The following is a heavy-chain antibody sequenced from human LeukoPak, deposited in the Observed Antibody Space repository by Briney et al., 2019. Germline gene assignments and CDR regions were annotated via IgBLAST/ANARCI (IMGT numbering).Heavy chain of an antibody. J-gene: IGHJ6*02. CDR2: TYYRSKWYY. V-gene: IGHV6-1*01. Sequence: HSQTLSLTCAISGDSFSSISVAWNWIRQSPSRGLEWLGRTYYRSKWYYEYAVSVKSRINISPDTSKNQFSLQLTSVTPEDTAVYYCSLARSEYHYGMDVWGQGTTVTVSS. CDR1: GDSFSSISVA. CDR3: SLARSEYHYGMDV.